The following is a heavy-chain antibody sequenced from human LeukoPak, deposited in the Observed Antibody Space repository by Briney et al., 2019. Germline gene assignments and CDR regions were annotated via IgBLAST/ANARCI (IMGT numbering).Heavy chain of an antibody. J-gene: IGHJ4*02. V-gene: IGHV4-4*07. D-gene: IGHD3-22*01. CDR3: ARHMGNGDDSVGYPFDV. CDR1: GGSISSYY. Sequence: SETLSLTCTVSGGSISSYYWSWIRQPAGKGLEWIGRIYTSGSTNYNPSLKSRVTVSADTSRNQFSLKLSSVTAADTALYFCARHMGNGDDSVGYPFDVWGQGMQVTVSS. CDR2: IYTSGST.